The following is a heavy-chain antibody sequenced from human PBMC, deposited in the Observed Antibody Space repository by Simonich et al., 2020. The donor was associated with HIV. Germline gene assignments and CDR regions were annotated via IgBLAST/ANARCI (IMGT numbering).Heavy chain of an antibody. V-gene: IGHV3-21*01. CDR1: GFTFSSYS. D-gene: IGHD2-21*01. CDR2: SSSSSSSI. CDR3: ARDGGDFQH. Sequence: EVQLVESGGGLVKPGGSLRLSCAASGFTFSSYSMNWVRQAPGKGLGWVSSSSSSSSSIYYADSVKGRFTISRDNANNSLFLQMNSLRAEDTAVYYCARDGGDFQHWGQGTLVTVSS. J-gene: IGHJ1*01.